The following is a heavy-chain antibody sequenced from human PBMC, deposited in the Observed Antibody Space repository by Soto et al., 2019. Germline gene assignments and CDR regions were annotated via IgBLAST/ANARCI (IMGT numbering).Heavy chain of an antibody. D-gene: IGHD5-12*01. CDR3: ARGGSGYHFDY. CDR2: IYHSGST. J-gene: IGHJ4*02. Sequence: SETLSLTCAVSGGSISSGGYSWSWIRQPPGKGLEWIGYIYHSGSTYYNPSLKSRVTISVDRSKNQFSLKLSSVTAADTAVYYCARGGSGYHFDYWGQGTLVTVSS. V-gene: IGHV4-30-2*01. CDR1: GGSISSGGYS.